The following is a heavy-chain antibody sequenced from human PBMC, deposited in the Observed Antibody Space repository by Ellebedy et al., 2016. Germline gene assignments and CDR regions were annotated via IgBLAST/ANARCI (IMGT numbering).Heavy chain of an antibody. V-gene: IGHV3-21*01. CDR2: ISSTATYI. J-gene: IGHJ6*02. Sequence: GESLKISCAASGFTLSNAWMNWVRQDPGKGLEWVSSISSTATYIYYADSVKGRFTISRDNAKNSLSLHMDSLGIEDTAVYYCASRAIAVAGTDPPRDYYYGMDVWGQGTTVTVSS. CDR3: ASRAIAVAGTDPPRDYYYGMDV. CDR1: GFTLSNAW. D-gene: IGHD6-19*01.